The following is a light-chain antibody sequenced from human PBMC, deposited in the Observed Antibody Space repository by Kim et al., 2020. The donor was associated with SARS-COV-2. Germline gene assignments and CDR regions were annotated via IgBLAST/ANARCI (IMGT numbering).Light chain of an antibody. CDR1: SSNIGSNT. CDR2: AND. Sequence: QSVLTRPPSTSGTPGQRVTVSCSGSSSNIGSNTVNWYQQLPGAAPKLLIYANDQRPSGVPDRFSGSQSGTSASLAISGLQSEDEADYYCVAWDDSLSGWEFGGGTQLTVL. V-gene: IGLV1-44*01. CDR3: VAWDDSLSGWE. J-gene: IGLJ3*02.